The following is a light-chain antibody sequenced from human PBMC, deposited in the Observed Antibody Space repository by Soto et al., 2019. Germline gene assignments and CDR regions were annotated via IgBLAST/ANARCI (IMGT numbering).Light chain of an antibody. CDR2: DVS. CDR1: SSDVGGYNY. CDR3: CSYAGSYTYV. J-gene: IGLJ1*01. Sequence: QSALTQPRSVYGSPGQSVTISCTGTSSDVGGYNYVSWYQQHPGNAPKLMIYDVSKRPSGVPDRFSGSKSGNTASLTISGLQAEDEADYYCCSYAGSYTYVFGTGTKVTVL. V-gene: IGLV2-11*01.